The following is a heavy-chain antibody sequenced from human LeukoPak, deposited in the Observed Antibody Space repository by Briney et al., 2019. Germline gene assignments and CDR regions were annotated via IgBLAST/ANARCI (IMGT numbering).Heavy chain of an antibody. CDR2: ISYDGSNK. Sequence: PGRSLRLSCAASGFTFSSYGMYWVRQAPGKGLEWVAVISYDGSNKYYADSVKGRFTISRDNSKNTLYLQMNSLRAEDTAVYYCAKILPDTVTADHWGQGTLVTVSS. CDR3: AKILPDTVTADH. J-gene: IGHJ4*02. D-gene: IGHD4-11*01. CDR1: GFTFSSYG. V-gene: IGHV3-30*18.